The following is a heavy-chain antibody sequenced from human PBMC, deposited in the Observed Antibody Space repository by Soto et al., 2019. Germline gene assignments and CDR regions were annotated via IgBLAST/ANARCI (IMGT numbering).Heavy chain of an antibody. Sequence: QVHLVQSGAEVRKPGASLRVSCKASGFTFTTYGISWVRQAPGQGPEWLGWISAHNGHTNYTQKLQGRVTMTTDRSTCTSYMELKSLRSDDTAIYYCATLPMTAVTTGRYDYGMDVWGQGTTVTVSS. V-gene: IGHV1-18*01. J-gene: IGHJ6*02. CDR3: ATLPMTAVTTGRYDYGMDV. CDR2: ISAHNGHT. CDR1: GFTFTTYG. D-gene: IGHD4-17*01.